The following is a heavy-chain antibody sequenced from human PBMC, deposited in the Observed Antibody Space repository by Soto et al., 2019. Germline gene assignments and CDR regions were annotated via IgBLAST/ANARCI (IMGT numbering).Heavy chain of an antibody. CDR1: GGSFSGYY. J-gene: IGHJ5*02. CDR2: INHSGST. Sequence: PSETLSLTCAVYGGSFSGYYWSWIRQPPGKGLEWIGEINHSGSTNYNPSLKSRVTISVDTSKNQFSLKLSSVTAADTAVYYCARGSFRDDYGDHRLGGWFDPWGQGTLVTVSS. V-gene: IGHV4-34*01. D-gene: IGHD4-17*01. CDR3: ARGSFRDDYGDHRLGGWFDP.